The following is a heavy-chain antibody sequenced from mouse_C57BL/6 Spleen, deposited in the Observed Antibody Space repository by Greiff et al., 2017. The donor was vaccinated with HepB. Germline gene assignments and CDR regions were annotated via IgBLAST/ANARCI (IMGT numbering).Heavy chain of an antibody. J-gene: IGHJ1*03. Sequence: VQLQHSGSELRSPGSSVKLSCKDFDSEVFPIAYMSWVRQKPGHGFERIGGILPSIGRTIYGEKFEDKATLDADTLSNTAYLELNSLTSEDSAIYYCARDSNYGYFDVWGTGTTVTVSS. CDR1: DSEVFPIAY. D-gene: IGHD2-5*01. CDR2: ILPSIGRT. V-gene: IGHV15-2*01. CDR3: ARDSNYGYFDV.